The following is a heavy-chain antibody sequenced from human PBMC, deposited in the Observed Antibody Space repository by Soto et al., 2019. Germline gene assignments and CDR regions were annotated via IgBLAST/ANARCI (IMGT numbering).Heavy chain of an antibody. Sequence: QVHLVQSGAEVKNPGSSVKVSCKASGGTFSSYAISWVLQAPGQGLEWMGGIIPIFGTANYAQKFQGRVTITADESTSTAYMELISLRSEDTAVYYCAREGGYGDYGCTICVSGTDVWGQGTTVTVSS. D-gene: IGHD4-17*01. CDR1: GGTFSSYA. CDR2: IIPIFGTA. J-gene: IGHJ6*02. CDR3: AREGGYGDYGCTICVSGTDV. V-gene: IGHV1-69*01.